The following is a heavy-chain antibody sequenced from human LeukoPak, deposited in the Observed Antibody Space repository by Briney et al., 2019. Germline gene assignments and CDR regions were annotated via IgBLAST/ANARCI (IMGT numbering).Heavy chain of an antibody. D-gene: IGHD6-13*01. CDR3: AKGSLGSWYYFDY. V-gene: IGHV3-23*01. J-gene: IGHJ4*02. CDR2: FGRSGSDT. Sequence: PGGSLRLSCAASGFTFGTSAMSWVRQAPGKGPEWVSTFGRSGSDTYYSDSVKGRFTIFRDNSKNTLYLQMNSLRDEDTAVYYSAKGSLGSWYYFDYWGQGTLVTVSS. CDR1: GFTFGTSA.